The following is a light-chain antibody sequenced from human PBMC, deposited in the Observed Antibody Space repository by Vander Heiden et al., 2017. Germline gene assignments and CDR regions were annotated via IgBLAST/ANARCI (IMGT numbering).Light chain of an antibody. CDR1: QSVNTN. CDR2: GAS. V-gene: IGKV3-15*01. CDR3: QQFSNWPYT. J-gene: IGKJ2*01. Sequence: EIVLTPSPGPLSVSPGERATLSCRASQSVNTNLAWYQKKPGQAPGLLIYGASTRATGIPARFSGSGSGTEFTLTISSLQSEDFAVYYCQQFSNWPYTLGQGTKLEI.